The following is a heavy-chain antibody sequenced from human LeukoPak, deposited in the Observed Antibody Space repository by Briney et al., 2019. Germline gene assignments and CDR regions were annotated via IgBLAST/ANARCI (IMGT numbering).Heavy chain of an antibody. CDR2: IIPIFGTA. CDR1: GGTFSSYA. CDR3: AREGAGHYDILTGYYYFDY. Sequence: GASVKVSCKASGGTFSSYAISWVRQAPGQGLEWMGGIIPIFGTANYAQKFQGRVTITADESTSTAYMELSSLRSGDTAVYYCAREGAGHYDILTGYYYFDYWGQGTLVTVSS. D-gene: IGHD3-9*01. J-gene: IGHJ4*02. V-gene: IGHV1-69*13.